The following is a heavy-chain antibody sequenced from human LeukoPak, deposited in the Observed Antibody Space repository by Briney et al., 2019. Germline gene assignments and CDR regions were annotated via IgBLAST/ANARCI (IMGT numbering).Heavy chain of an antibody. Sequence: ASVKVSCKASGYTFTGYYTHWVRQAPGQGLEWMGWINPNSGGTNYAQKFQGRVTMTRDTSISTAYMELSRLRSDDTAVYYCARDPPYSSGWYTGVYYFDYWGQGTLVTVSS. CDR2: INPNSGGT. CDR1: GYTFTGYY. CDR3: ARDPPYSSGWYTGVYYFDY. V-gene: IGHV1-2*02. J-gene: IGHJ4*02. D-gene: IGHD6-19*01.